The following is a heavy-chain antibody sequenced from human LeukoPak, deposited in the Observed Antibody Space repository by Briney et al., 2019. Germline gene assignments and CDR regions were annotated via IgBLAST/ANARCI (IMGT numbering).Heavy chain of an antibody. CDR3: ARDPTRTCSSTSCYRYMDV. J-gene: IGHJ6*03. CDR1: GYTFTSYY. CDR2: INPSGGST. Sequence: ASVKVSCKASGYTFTSYYMHWVRQAPGQGLEWMGIINPSGGSTSYAQKFQGRVTMTRDMSTGTVYMELSSLRSEDTAVYYCARDPTRTCSSTSCYRYMDVWGKGTTVTVSS. D-gene: IGHD2-2*01. V-gene: IGHV1-46*01.